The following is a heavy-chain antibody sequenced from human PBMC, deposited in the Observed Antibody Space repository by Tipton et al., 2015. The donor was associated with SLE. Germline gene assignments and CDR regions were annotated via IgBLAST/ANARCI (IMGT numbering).Heavy chain of an antibody. CDR1: GGSISSGGYY. Sequence: TLSLTCTVSGGSISSGGYYWSWIRQHPGKGLEWIGYIYYSGSTDYNPSLKSRVTFSVDRSKNQFSLKLSSVTAADTAVYYCATHDYDFWRGYSRPQWFDPWGQGTTVTVSS. CDR2: IYYSGST. D-gene: IGHD3-3*01. CDR3: ATHDYDFWRGYSRPQWFDP. J-gene: IGHJ5*02. V-gene: IGHV4-31*03.